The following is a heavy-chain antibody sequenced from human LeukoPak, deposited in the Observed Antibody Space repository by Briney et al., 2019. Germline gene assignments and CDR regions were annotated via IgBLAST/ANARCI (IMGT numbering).Heavy chain of an antibody. V-gene: IGHV3-11*05. CDR2: ISSSSSFT. CDR1: GFTFSDFF. CDR3: ARALYGSGSYSTY. D-gene: IGHD3-10*01. Sequence: GGSLRLSSAASGFTFSDFFMTWIRQAPGKGLEWVSYISSSSSFTAYVDSVKGRFTISRDNTKNSLYLQMNSLRAEDTAVYYCARALYGSGSYSTYWGQGTLVTVSS. J-gene: IGHJ4*02.